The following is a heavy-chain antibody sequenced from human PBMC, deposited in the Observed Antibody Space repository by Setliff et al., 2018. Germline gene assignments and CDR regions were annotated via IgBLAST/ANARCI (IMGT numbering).Heavy chain of an antibody. CDR1: GGSFSGYY. CDR2: IIHSGST. J-gene: IGHJ4*02. Sequence: PSETLSLTCAVYGGSFSGYYWSWIRQPPGKRLEWIGEIIHSGSTNYNPSLKSRFTISMDTSKNQFSLKVSSVTAADTAVYYCAKDRGSGSYYFDYWGQGTLVTVSS. D-gene: IGHD1-26*01. V-gene: IGHV4-34*12. CDR3: AKDRGSGSYYFDY.